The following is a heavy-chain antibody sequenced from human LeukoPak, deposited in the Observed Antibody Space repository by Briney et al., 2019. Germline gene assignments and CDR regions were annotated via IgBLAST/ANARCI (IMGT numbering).Heavy chain of an antibody. Sequence: AGTLRLSCAASGFTFSSYAMTWVRQAPGKGLEWVSTVGAGGRRTYYADSVRGRFTISRDNSKSTVYLQMNTLRAEDTAVYYCAKGLDYYGSGSYDHWGQGTLVTVSS. V-gene: IGHV3-23*01. CDR1: GFTFSSYA. D-gene: IGHD3-10*01. J-gene: IGHJ4*02. CDR2: VGAGGRRT. CDR3: AKGLDYYGSGSYDH.